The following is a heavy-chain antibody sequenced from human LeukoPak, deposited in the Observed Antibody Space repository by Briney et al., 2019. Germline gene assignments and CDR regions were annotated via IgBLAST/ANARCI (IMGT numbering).Heavy chain of an antibody. Sequence: SETLSLTCTVSGGSVSINSYYWTWIRQPAGKGLEWIGRIYTSGSTNYNPSLKSRVTISLDTSKNQFSLKLTSVTAADTAVYYCAIYSKTTPFDYWGQGTLVTVSS. V-gene: IGHV4-61*02. CDR2: IYTSGST. D-gene: IGHD4-17*01. CDR3: AIYSKTTPFDY. CDR1: GGSVSINSYY. J-gene: IGHJ4*02.